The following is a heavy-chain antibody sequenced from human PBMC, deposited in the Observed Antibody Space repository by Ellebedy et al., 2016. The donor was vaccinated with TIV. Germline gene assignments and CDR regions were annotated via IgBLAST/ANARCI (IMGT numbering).Heavy chain of an antibody. D-gene: IGHD4-17*01. CDR3: ASRESTVTTGASMGFDP. CDR1: GGSISDYY. Sequence: MPSETLSLTCTVSGGSISDYYWSWIRQPPGTGLEWIGYIYDWRTSYNPSLNSRVSISGDPSNNPFSLKLTSVTAAQTAVYYCASRESTVTTGASMGFDPWGQGTLVTVSS. V-gene: IGHV4-59*08. CDR2: IYDWRT. J-gene: IGHJ5*02.